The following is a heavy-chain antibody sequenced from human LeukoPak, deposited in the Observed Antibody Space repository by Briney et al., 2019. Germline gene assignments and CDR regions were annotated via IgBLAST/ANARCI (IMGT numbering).Heavy chain of an antibody. D-gene: IGHD3-22*01. Sequence: RGSLRLSCVASGFTLSSYAMSWVRQAAGKGLEWVSSTSSSGETTYYADSVKGRFTISRDNSRNTLYLQMNSLRAEDTAVYYCAKDRPNYYGTNGHYYRRDGDCWGQGTLVTVSS. CDR2: TSSSGETT. CDR3: AKDRPNYYGTNGHYYRRDGDC. J-gene: IGHJ4*02. V-gene: IGHV3-23*01. CDR1: GFTLSSYA.